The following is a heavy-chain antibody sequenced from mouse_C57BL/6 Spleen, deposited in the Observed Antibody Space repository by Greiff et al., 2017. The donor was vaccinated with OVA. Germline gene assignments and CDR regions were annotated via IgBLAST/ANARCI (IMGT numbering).Heavy chain of an antibody. J-gene: IGHJ3*02. V-gene: IGHV1-81*01. Sequence: VQLQQSGAELARPGASVKLSCKASGYTFTSYGISWVKQRTGQGLEWIGEIYPRSGNTYYNEKFKGKATLTADKSSSTAYMELRSLTSEDSAVYFCARRDYSNYEGWGQGTLVTVSA. D-gene: IGHD2-5*01. CDR3: ARRDYSNYEG. CDR1: GYTFTSYG. CDR2: IYPRSGNT.